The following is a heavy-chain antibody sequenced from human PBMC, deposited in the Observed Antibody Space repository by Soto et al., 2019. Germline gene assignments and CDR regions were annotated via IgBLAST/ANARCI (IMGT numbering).Heavy chain of an antibody. CDR2: IYYSGRT. D-gene: IGHD2-21*02. V-gene: IGHV4-31*02. Sequence: PPETLSPTWPVSGGSISSGGYYRSWIRQHPGKGLEWIGYIYYSGRTYYNPSLKSRVTISVDPSKNQFSLKLSSVTAADAAVDYCARGVVTAMGAPNWFDPWGQGTLVTSPQ. CDR1: GGSISSGGYY. J-gene: IGHJ5*02. CDR3: ARGVVTAMGAPNWFDP.